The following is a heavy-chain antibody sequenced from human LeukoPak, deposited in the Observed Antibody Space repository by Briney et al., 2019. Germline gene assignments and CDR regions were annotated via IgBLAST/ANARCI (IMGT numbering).Heavy chain of an antibody. CDR3: ARDPSHHSGTFDI. Sequence: SETLSLTCTVSDDSITLYYWSWIRQPPGKGLEWIGYIDHTGITNYNPSLNSRVTISRDTSKNHFSLELISATAADTAVYYCARDPSHHSGTFDIWGQGTMVTVSS. CDR2: IDHTGIT. V-gene: IGHV4-59*01. J-gene: IGHJ3*02. D-gene: IGHD2-15*01. CDR1: DDSITLYY.